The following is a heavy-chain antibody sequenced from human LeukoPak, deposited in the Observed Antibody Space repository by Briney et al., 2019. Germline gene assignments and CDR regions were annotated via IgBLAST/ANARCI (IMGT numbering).Heavy chain of an antibody. Sequence: GATLRLSCAASGFTFSSYGMSWVRQAPGKGLEWVSAISGSGGSTYYADSVKGRFTISRDNSKNTLYLHIDTLRTEDTAVYYCARFCSSSSCIGPGGVNFSDYWGQGTLVTVSS. CDR1: GFTFSSYG. CDR3: ARFCSSSSCIGPGGVNFSDY. CDR2: ISGSGGST. J-gene: IGHJ4*02. V-gene: IGHV3-23*01. D-gene: IGHD2-2*01.